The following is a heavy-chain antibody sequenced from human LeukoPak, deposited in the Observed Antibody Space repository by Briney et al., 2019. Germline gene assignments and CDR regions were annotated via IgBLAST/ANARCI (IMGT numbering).Heavy chain of an antibody. J-gene: IGHJ4*02. Sequence: ASVKVSCKASGYTFTSYGISWVRQAPGQGLEWMGWISDYSGNTNYAQKLQGRVTMTTDTSTSTAYMELRSLRSDDTAVYYCARVLYSGYDYYFDYWGQGTQVTVSS. CDR2: ISDYSGNT. CDR1: GYTFTSYG. D-gene: IGHD5-12*01. V-gene: IGHV1-18*01. CDR3: ARVLYSGYDYYFDY.